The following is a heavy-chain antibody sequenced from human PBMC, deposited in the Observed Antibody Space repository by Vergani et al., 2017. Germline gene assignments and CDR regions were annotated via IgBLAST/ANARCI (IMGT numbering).Heavy chain of an antibody. CDR1: GGSISSYY. D-gene: IGHD1-26*01. Sequence: QVQLQESGPGLVKPSETLSLTCTVSGGSISSYYWSWIRQPPGKGLEWIGYIYYSGSTNYNPSLKSRVTISVDTSKNQFSLKLSSVTAADTAVYYCARLSRGSYGYWGQGTLVTVSS. CDR3: ARLSRGSYGY. V-gene: IGHV4-59*01. J-gene: IGHJ4*02. CDR2: IYYSGST.